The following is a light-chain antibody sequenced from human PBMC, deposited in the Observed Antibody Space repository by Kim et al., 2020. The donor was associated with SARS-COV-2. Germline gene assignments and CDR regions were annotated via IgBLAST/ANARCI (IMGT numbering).Light chain of an antibody. V-gene: IGKV3-15*01. CDR1: QSISNN. J-gene: IGKJ4*01. CDR3: QQYNNWPPT. Sequence: VSPGERATLSCKASQSISNNLAWYQQKPGQAPRLLISGASTRATGISVRFSGSGSGTEFTLTISSLQSEDFAVYSCQQYNNWPPTFGGGTKVDIK. CDR2: GAS.